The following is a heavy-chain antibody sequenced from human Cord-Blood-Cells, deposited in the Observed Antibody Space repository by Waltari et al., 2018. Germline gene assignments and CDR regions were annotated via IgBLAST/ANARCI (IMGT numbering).Heavy chain of an antibody. D-gene: IGHD2-2*01. V-gene: IGHV1-2*02. Sequence: QVQLVQSGAAVKKPGASVQVSCKASGYTFTGYYMHWVRKAPGQGLEWMGWINPNRGGTNYAQKLQGRVTMTRDTSISTAYMELSRLRSDDTAVYYCARDLFQVVVVPAANWFDPWGQGTLVTVSS. CDR3: ARDLFQVVVVPAANWFDP. J-gene: IGHJ5*02. CDR1: GYTFTGYY. CDR2: INPNRGGT.